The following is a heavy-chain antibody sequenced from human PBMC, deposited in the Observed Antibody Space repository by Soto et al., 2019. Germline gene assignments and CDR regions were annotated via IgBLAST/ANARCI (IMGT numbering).Heavy chain of an antibody. Sequence: SVKVSCKATGGTLSSYAISWVRQAPGQGLEWMGGIIPIFGTANYAQKFQGRVTITADESTSTAYMELSSLRSEDTAVYYCARTEVAVTTHYYYGMDVWGQGATVTFS. D-gene: IGHD4-4*01. V-gene: IGHV1-69*13. J-gene: IGHJ6*02. CDR2: IIPIFGTA. CDR3: ARTEVAVTTHYYYGMDV. CDR1: GGTLSSYA.